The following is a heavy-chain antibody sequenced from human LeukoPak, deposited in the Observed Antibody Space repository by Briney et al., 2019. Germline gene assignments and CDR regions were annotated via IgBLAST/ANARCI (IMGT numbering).Heavy chain of an antibody. J-gene: IGHJ4*02. V-gene: IGHV3-48*04. CDR2: ISSSSSTI. Sequence: GGSLRLSCAASGFTFSSYSMNWVRQAPGKGLEWVSYISSSSSTIYYADSVKGRFTISRDNAKNSLYLQMNSLRAEDTAVYYCARDKWGERSDYYDSSGPRGADYWGQGTLVTVSS. D-gene: IGHD3-22*01. CDR3: ARDKWGERSDYYDSSGPRGADY. CDR1: GFTFSSYS.